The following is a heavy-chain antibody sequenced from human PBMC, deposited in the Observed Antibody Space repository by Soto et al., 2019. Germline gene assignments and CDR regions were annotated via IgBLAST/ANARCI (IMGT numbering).Heavy chain of an antibody. Sequence: GGSLRLSCAASGFTFSGSAMHWVRQASGKGLEWVGRIRSKANSYATAYAASVKGRFTISRDDSKNTAYLQMNSLKTEDTAVYYCTTEVVAASYWGKGTLVTVSS. CDR1: GFTFSGSA. D-gene: IGHD2-15*01. CDR3: TTEVVAASY. CDR2: IRSKANSYAT. J-gene: IGHJ4*02. V-gene: IGHV3-73*01.